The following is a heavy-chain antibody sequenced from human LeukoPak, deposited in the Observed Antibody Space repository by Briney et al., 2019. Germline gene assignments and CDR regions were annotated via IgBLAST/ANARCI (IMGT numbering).Heavy chain of an antibody. CDR1: GIICSDHY. CDR3: VRGGGITGTTLLDH. V-gene: IGHV3-72*01. Sequence: GGSLRLSCAGSGIICSDHYMDWVRQAPGKRLEWVGRSRDKANSYTTEYAASVKGRFTISRDDSKNSLYLQMNSLKTEDTAVYYCVRGGGITGTTLLDHWGQGTPVTVSS. J-gene: IGHJ4*02. CDR2: SRDKANSYTT. D-gene: IGHD1-7*01.